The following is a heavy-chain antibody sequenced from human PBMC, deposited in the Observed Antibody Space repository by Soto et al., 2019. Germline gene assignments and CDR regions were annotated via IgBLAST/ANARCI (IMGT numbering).Heavy chain of an antibody. CDR2: ISYDGSNK. Sequence: GGSLRLSCAASGFTFSSYGMHWVRQAPGKGLEWVAVISYDGSNKYYADSVKGRFTISRDNSKNTLYLQMNSLRAEDTAVYYCAKDNTPESDYYGSGSPTWFDPWGQGTLVTVSS. D-gene: IGHD3-10*01. J-gene: IGHJ5*02. CDR3: AKDNTPESDYYGSGSPTWFDP. CDR1: GFTFSSYG. V-gene: IGHV3-30*18.